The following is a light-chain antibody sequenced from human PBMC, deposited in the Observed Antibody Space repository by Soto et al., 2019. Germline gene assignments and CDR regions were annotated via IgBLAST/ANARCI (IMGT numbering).Light chain of an antibody. Sequence: EIVLTQSPGTLSLSPGERVTLSCRASQSVSSSSLAWYQQKPGQAPRLLIYGVSSRATGIPDRFSGSGSETDFTLTISRLEPEDFAVYYCQQYGTSPKTFGQGTKVEIK. CDR3: QQYGTSPKT. V-gene: IGKV3-20*01. CDR2: GVS. J-gene: IGKJ1*01. CDR1: QSVSSSS.